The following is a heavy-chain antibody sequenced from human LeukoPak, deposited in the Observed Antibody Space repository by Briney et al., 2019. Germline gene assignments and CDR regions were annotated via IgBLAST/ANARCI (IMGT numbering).Heavy chain of an antibody. CDR3: AKDSHGSSGYSHFLDY. V-gene: IGHV3-30*02. J-gene: IGHJ4*02. Sequence: PGGSLRLSCAASGFTFSSYGMHWVRQAPGKGLEWVAFIRYDGSNKYYADSVKGRFTISRDNSKNTLYLQMNSLRAEDTAVYYCAKDSHGSSGYSHFLDYWGQGTLVTVSS. CDR2: IRYDGSNK. D-gene: IGHD3-22*01. CDR1: GFTFSSYG.